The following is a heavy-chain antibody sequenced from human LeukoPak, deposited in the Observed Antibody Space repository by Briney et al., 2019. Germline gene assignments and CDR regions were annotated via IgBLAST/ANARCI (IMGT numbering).Heavy chain of an antibody. Sequence: GGSLRLSCAISGFTSTTAWMTWVRQAPGKGLEWVADIRQDGSDKYYVDSVKGRFIISRDNAKKSVSLHMNNLRVEDTAVYYCVVYKYILSWSAFDFWGRGTMVTVFS. CDR2: IRQDGSDK. J-gene: IGHJ3*01. V-gene: IGHV3-7*01. D-gene: IGHD6-13*01. CDR3: VVYKYILSWSAFDF. CDR1: GFTSTTAW.